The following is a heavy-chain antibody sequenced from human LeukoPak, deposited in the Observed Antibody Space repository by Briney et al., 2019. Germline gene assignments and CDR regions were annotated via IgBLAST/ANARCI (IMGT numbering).Heavy chain of an antibody. CDR2: IYYSGST. J-gene: IGHJ3*02. Sequence: ASETLSLTCTVSGGSISSSSYYWGWIRQPPGKGLEWIGSIYYSGSTYYNPSLKSRVTISVDTSKNQFSLKLSSVTAADTAVYYCARDRRFLPLPDYAFDIWGQGTMVTVSS. CDR1: GGSISSSSYY. V-gene: IGHV4-39*07. D-gene: IGHD2/OR15-2a*01. CDR3: ARDRRFLPLPDYAFDI.